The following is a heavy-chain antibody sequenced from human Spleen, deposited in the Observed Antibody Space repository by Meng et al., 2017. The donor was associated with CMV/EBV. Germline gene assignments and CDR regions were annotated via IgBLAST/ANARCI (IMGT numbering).Heavy chain of an antibody. CDR2: IRYDGSNR. Sequence: GVSLRLSCAASGFTFSGYGIHWVRQSPGKGLEWVAFIRYDGSNRYYADSVKGRFTISRDNSKNTLYLQMTSLRAEDTAVYFCAKGPFRVDLTAFDYWGQGALVTVSS. J-gene: IGHJ4*02. CDR1: GFTFSGYG. V-gene: IGHV3-30*02. CDR3: AKGPFRVDLTAFDY. D-gene: IGHD1-14*01.